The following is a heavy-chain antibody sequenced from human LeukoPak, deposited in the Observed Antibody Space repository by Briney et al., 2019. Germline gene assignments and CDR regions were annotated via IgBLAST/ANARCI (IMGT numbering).Heavy chain of an antibody. V-gene: IGHV3-33*01. CDR3: ARAADYYASGIFY. Sequence: PGGSLRLSCAASGFXFSNYGIHWVRQAPGKGLEWVAVIWYDGSNKYYADSVKGRFTISRDQSKNTLYLQMNSLRAEDTAVYYCARAADYYASGIFYWGQGTLVTVSS. CDR1: GFXFSNYG. CDR2: IWYDGSNK. J-gene: IGHJ4*02. D-gene: IGHD3-10*01.